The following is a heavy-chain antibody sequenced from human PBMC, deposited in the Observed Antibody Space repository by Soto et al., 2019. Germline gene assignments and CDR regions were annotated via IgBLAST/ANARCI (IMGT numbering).Heavy chain of an antibody. D-gene: IGHD6-19*01. CDR3: AKPPRPYTSGLPDYCDL. CDR1: GFPFGDFA. Sequence: PGGSLRLSCAGSGFPFGDFAMSWVRQGPGKGLEWISDISVSGGSSDYADSVKGRFTISRDNSKNTLFLQMNSLRGEDTAIYYCAKPPRPYTSGLPDYCDLWGPGTLVTVSS. V-gene: IGHV3-23*01. J-gene: IGHJ4*02. CDR2: ISVSGGSS.